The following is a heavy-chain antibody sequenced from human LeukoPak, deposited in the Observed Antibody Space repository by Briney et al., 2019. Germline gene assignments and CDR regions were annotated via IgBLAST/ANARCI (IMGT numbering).Heavy chain of an antibody. Sequence: SETLSLTCTVSGGSFSGHYWTWIRQPAGRGLEFIGRVYITGPTNYNASLLGRVTMSVDTSKSQLSLNLTSVTAADTAVYYCARAHTPLRSDYYYYLDVWGKGTTVTVS. CDR2: VYITGPT. CDR1: GGSFSGHY. J-gene: IGHJ6*03. V-gene: IGHV4-4*07. CDR3: ARAHTPLRSDYYYYLDV. D-gene: IGHD5-18*01.